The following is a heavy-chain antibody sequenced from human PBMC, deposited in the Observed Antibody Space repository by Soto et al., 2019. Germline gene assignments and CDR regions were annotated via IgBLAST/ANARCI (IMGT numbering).Heavy chain of an antibody. CDR3: ARDLYSGWVVLTGMDV. D-gene: IGHD6-19*01. CDR1: GFTFSSYG. Sequence: GGSLRLSCAASGFTFSSYGMHWVRQAPGKGLEWVAVIGYDGSNKYYADSVKGRFTISRDNSKNTLYLQMNSLRAEDTAVYYCARDLYSGWVVLTGMDVWGQGTTVTVSS. CDR2: IGYDGSNK. V-gene: IGHV3-33*01. J-gene: IGHJ6*02.